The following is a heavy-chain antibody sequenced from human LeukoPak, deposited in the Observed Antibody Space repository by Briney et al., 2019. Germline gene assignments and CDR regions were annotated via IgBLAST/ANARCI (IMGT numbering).Heavy chain of an antibody. V-gene: IGHV3-23*01. Sequence: GGSLRLSCAASGFTFGSYDMSWVRQAPGKGLEWVSSISGSSGHTFYADSVKGRFTIAKDNTKNTLSVQMNSLRVEDTAIYYCATYRQVLLPFESWGQGTLVTVSS. CDR3: ATYRQVLLPFES. D-gene: IGHD2-8*02. CDR2: ISGSSGHT. CDR1: GFTFGSYD. J-gene: IGHJ4*02.